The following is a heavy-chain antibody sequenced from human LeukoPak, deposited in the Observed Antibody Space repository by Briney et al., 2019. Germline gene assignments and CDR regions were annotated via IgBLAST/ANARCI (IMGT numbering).Heavy chain of an antibody. CDR2: ISYDGSNK. J-gene: IGHJ4*02. CDR3: ARDKGFGELFGDY. D-gene: IGHD3-10*01. CDR1: GFTFSSYA. V-gene: IGHV3-30-3*01. Sequence: PGGSLRLSCAASGFTFSSYAMHWVRQAPGKGLEWVAVISYDGSNKYYADSVKGRFTISRDNSKNTLYLQMNRLRAEDTAVYYCARDKGFGELFGDYWGQGTLVTVSS.